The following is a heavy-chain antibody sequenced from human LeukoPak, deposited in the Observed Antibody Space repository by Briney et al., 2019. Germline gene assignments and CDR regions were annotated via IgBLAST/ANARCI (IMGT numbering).Heavy chain of an antibody. Sequence: SETLSLTCAVYGGSFSGYYWSWIRQPPGKGLEWIGEINHSGSTNYNPSLKSRVTISVDTSKNQFSLKLSSVTDAHTAVYYCASRRVFADYGDSVRWSGMDVWGQGTTVTVSS. D-gene: IGHD4-17*01. J-gene: IGHJ6*02. CDR1: GGSFSGYY. CDR2: INHSGST. CDR3: ASRRVFADYGDSVRWSGMDV. V-gene: IGHV4-34*01.